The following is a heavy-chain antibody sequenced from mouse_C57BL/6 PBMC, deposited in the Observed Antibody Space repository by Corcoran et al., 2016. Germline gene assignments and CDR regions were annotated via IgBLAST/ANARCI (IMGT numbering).Heavy chain of an antibody. Sequence: QVQLKQSGAELVRPGASVKLSCKASGYTFTDYYINWVKQRPGQGLEWIARIYPGSGNTYYNEKFKGKATLTAEKSSSTAYMQLSSLTSEDSAVYFCARDGYYGSGDYFDYWGQGTTLTVSS. V-gene: IGHV1-76*01. CDR2: IYPGSGNT. J-gene: IGHJ2*01. CDR3: ARDGYYGSGDYFDY. D-gene: IGHD1-1*01. CDR1: GYTFTDYY.